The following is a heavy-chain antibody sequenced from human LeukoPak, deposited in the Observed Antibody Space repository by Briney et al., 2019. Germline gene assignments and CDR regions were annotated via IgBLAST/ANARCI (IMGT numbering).Heavy chain of an antibody. Sequence: ASVNVSFKSSGYIFTSYGISWVRQAPGQGLEWMGCISAYNGNTNYAQRLEGRVTMTTDTSASTAYMELRSLRSDDTAVYYCARDPNYYDGSDFDYWGQRTLVSVSS. V-gene: IGHV1-18*01. CDR2: ISAYNGNT. J-gene: IGHJ4*02. CDR3: ARDPNYYDGSDFDY. D-gene: IGHD3-22*01. CDR1: GYIFTSYG.